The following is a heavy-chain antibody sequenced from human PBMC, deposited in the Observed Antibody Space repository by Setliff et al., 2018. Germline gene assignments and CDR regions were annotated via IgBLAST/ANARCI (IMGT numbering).Heavy chain of an antibody. CDR2: IYTSGST. Sequence: SETLSLTCTVSGGSISSYYWSWIRQPPGKGLEWIGYIYTSGSTNYNPSLKSRVTISVDTSKNQFSLKFHSVTAADTAVYYCARGGAGCAGSDCYSPDWYFDLWGRGTLVTVS. CDR1: GGSISSYY. D-gene: IGHD2-21*02. CDR3: ARGGAGCAGSDCYSPDWYFDL. V-gene: IGHV4-4*08. J-gene: IGHJ2*01.